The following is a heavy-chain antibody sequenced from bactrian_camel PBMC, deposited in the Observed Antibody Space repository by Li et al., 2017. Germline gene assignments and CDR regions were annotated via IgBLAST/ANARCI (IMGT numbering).Heavy chain of an antibody. CDR1: GFAGSNLY. CDR3: AAQVVAGACSPVLMAY. V-gene: IGHV3S40*01. CDR2: IDNAGSAT. Sequence: VQLVESGGGSVQAGESLRLSCVASGFAGSNLYMAWFRQAPGKEREGVAAIDNAGSATYTYAVQGRFTISKDSAKNTLYLQMNSLKPEDTAMYYCAAQVVAGACSPVLMAYWGQGTQVTVS. D-gene: IGHD6*01. J-gene: IGHJ4*01.